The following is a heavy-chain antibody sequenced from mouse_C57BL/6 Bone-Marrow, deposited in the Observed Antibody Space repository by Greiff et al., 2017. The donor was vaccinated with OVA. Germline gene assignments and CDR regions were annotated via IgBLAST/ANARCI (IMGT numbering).Heavy chain of an antibody. CDR3: TRPYYYDFDY. V-gene: IGHV1-15*01. Sequence: VQLQQSGAELVRPGASVTLSCKASGYTFTDYEMHWVKQTPVHGLEWIGAIDPETGGTAYNQKFKGKAILTADKSSSTAYMELRSLTAEDSAVYYCTRPYYYDFDYWGQGTTLTVSS. D-gene: IGHD1-1*01. J-gene: IGHJ2*01. CDR2: IDPETGGT. CDR1: GYTFTDYE.